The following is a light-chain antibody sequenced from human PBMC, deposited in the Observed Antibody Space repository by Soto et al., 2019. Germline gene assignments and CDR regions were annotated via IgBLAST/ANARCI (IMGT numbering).Light chain of an antibody. CDR2: RAS. J-gene: IGKJ1*01. CDR1: QSVSSSY. V-gene: IGKV3-20*01. CDR3: QQYGSYSAT. Sequence: EIVLPQSPGTLSLSPGETATLSCRASQSVSSSYLAWYQQKPGQAPRLLIYRASSRATGIPDRFSGSGSGTEFTLTISSLQPDHFASYYCQQYGSYSATFGQGTKVDIK.